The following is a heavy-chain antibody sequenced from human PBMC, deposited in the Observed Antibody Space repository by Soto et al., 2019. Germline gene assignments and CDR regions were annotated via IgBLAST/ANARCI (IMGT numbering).Heavy chain of an antibody. Sequence: SETLSLTCAVYGGSFSGYYWSWIRQPPGKGLEWIGEVSHSGNTNYIPSLKSRVTISVDKSRNQFSLRLNSVTAADTAVYYCARNRYGGYDFDYWGQGTLVTVSS. D-gene: IGHD5-12*01. CDR2: VSHSGNT. CDR3: ARNRYGGYDFDY. CDR1: GGSFSGYY. V-gene: IGHV4-34*01. J-gene: IGHJ4*02.